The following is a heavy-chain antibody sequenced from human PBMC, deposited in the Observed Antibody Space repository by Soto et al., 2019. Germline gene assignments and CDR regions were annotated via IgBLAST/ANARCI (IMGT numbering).Heavy chain of an antibody. Sequence: ASVKVSCKASGYTFTSYGISWVRQAPGQGLEWMGWISDYNGNTNYEKKFQGRVTMTTDTSTRTAYMELKSLRSDDTAVYYCAREGYYSGSESYSPPRYYGMDVWGQGTTVTVSS. J-gene: IGHJ6*02. CDR2: ISDYNGNT. V-gene: IGHV1-18*01. CDR3: AREGYYSGSESYSPPRYYGMDV. D-gene: IGHD3-10*01. CDR1: GYTFTSYG.